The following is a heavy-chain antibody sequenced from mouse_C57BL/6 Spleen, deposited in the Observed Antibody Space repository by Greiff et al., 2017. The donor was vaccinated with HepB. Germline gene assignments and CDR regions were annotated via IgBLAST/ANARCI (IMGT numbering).Heavy chain of an antibody. J-gene: IGHJ4*01. CDR2: IDPSDSYT. CDR1: GYTFTSYW. D-gene: IGHD2-2*01. V-gene: IGHV1-50*01. CDR3: ARTTMVTTVMDY. Sequence: VQLQQPGAELVKPGASVKLSCKASGYTFTSYWMQWVKQRPGQGLEWIGEIDPSDSYTNYNQEFKGKATLTVDTSSSTAYMQLSSLTSEDSAVYYCARTTMVTTVMDYWGQGTSVTVSS.